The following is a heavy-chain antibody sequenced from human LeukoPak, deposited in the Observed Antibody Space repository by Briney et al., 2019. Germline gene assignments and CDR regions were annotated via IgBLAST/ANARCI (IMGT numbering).Heavy chain of an antibody. CDR1: GFTFSSYA. CDR3: ARDLEVDIVVVPAAKGLDY. Sequence: GRSLRLSCAASGFTFSSYAMHWVRQAPGKGLEWVAVISYDGSNKYYADSVKGRFTISRDNSKNTLYLQMNSLRAEDTAVYYCARDLEVDIVVVPAAKGLDYWGQGTLVTVSS. D-gene: IGHD2-2*01. CDR2: ISYDGSNK. J-gene: IGHJ4*02. V-gene: IGHV3-30-3*01.